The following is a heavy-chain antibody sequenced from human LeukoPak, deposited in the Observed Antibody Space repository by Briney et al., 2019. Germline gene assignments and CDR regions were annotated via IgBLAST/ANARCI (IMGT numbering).Heavy chain of an antibody. CDR1: GYSFTSYW. D-gene: IGHD3-10*01. CDR2: IYPGDSDT. V-gene: IGHV5-51*01. J-gene: IGHJ5*02. Sequence: GGSLQISCKGSGYSFTSYWIGWVRQMPGKGLEWMGIIYPGDSDTRYSPSFQGQVTISADKSISTAYLQWSSLKASDTAMYYCARSDGSGSYWVNWFDPWGQGTLVTVSS. CDR3: ARSDGSGSYWVNWFDP.